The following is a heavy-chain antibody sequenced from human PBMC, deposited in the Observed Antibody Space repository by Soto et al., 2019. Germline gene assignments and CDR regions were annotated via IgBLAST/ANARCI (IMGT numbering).Heavy chain of an antibody. J-gene: IGHJ4*02. CDR3: ARQIYDSDSGPNFQYYFDS. Sequence: EVQLEQSGAEVKKPGESLPISCKGSGYSFAGYWITWVRQMPGKGLEWMGRIDPSDSQTYYSPSFRGHVTISAAKSSTTVFLQWSSLRASDTAMYYCARQIYDSDSGPNFQYYFDSWGQGTLVTVSS. V-gene: IGHV5-10-1*03. CDR2: IDPSDSQT. CDR1: GYSFAGYW. D-gene: IGHD3-22*01.